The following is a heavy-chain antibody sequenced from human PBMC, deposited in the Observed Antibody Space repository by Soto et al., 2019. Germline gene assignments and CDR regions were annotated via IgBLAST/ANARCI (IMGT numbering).Heavy chain of an antibody. J-gene: IGHJ4*02. D-gene: IGHD3-3*01. V-gene: IGHV2-5*02. CDR2: IYWDDDK. CDR3: AHRVLRTVFGLVTTTAIYFDF. CDR1: GFSLTTSGVG. Sequence: QITLKESGPTVVKPTETLTLTCTFSGFSLTTSGVGVGWVRQSPGKAPEWLALIYWDDDKRYSTSLKSRLTTTKATSKNQVVLTMADVDPADTATYYCAHRVLRTVFGLVTTTAIYFDFWGQGTPVVVSS.